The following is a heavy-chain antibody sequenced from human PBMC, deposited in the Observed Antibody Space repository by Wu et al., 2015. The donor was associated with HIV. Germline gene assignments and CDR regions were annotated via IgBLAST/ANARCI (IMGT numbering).Heavy chain of an antibody. D-gene: IGHD4-17*01. CDR1: GYMFTAFN. J-gene: IGHJ6*03. V-gene: IGHV1-8*01. CDR3: ARTVTTHYYYYYMDV. CDR2: MDPKSGST. Sequence: QVRLMQSGAEMRKPGASVKLSCKISGYMFTAFNINWVRQATGQGLEWMGYMDPKSGSTGFARNFQGRVIMSRNISISTAYMELSRLESDDTAVYYCARTVTTHYYYYYMDVWGKGTTVTVSS.